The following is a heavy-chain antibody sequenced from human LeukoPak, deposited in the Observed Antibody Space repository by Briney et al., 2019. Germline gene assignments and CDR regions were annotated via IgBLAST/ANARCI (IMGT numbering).Heavy chain of an antibody. J-gene: IGHJ4*02. D-gene: IGHD3-22*01. CDR3: ARGENSYYDSSGYQDY. CDR2: ISAYNGNT. CDR1: GYTLTSYG. Sequence: ASVKVSCKASGYTLTSYGISWVRQAPGQGLEWMGWISAYNGNTNYAQKLQGRVTMTTDTSTSTAYMELRSLRSDDTAVYYCARGENSYYDSSGYQDYWGQGTLVTVSS. V-gene: IGHV1-18*01.